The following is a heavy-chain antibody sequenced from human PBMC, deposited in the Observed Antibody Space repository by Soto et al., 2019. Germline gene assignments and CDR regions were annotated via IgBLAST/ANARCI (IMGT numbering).Heavy chain of an antibody. Sequence: EVQLVESGGGLVQPGGSLRLSCAASGFTFSSYEMNWVRQAPGKGLEWVSYISSSGSTIYYADSVKGRFTISRDNAKNSLYLQMNSLRVEDTAVYYCARDQKGYSSGWVDYWGQGTLVTVSS. CDR1: GFTFSSYE. CDR3: ARDQKGYSSGWVDY. J-gene: IGHJ4*02. CDR2: ISSSGSTI. D-gene: IGHD6-19*01. V-gene: IGHV3-48*03.